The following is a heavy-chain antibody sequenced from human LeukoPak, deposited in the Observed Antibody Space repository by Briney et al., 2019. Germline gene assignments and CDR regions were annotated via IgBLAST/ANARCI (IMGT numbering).Heavy chain of an antibody. J-gene: IGHJ4*02. D-gene: IGHD4-17*01. CDR2: INHSGST. V-gene: IGHV4-34*01. CDR3: ARSDYRDHDFYY. CDR1: GGSFSGYY. Sequence: PSETLSLTCAVYGGSFSGYYWSWIRQPPGKGLEWIGEINHSGSTNYNPSLKSRVTISGDTSKNQFSLKLSSVTAADTAVFYCARSDYRDHDFYYWGQGNLGTVSS.